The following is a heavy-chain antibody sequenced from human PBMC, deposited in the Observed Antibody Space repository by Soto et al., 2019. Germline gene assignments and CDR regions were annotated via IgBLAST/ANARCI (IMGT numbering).Heavy chain of an antibody. CDR2: ISYDGSNK. CDR3: ARDRYRYNWNSSGY. J-gene: IGHJ4*02. D-gene: IGHD1-7*01. CDR1: GFTFSSYA. V-gene: IGHV3-30-3*01. Sequence: GGSLRLSCAASGFTFSSYAMHWVRQAPGKGLEWVAVISYDGSNKYYADSVKGRFTISRDNSKNTLYLQMNSLRAEDTAVYYCARDRYRYNWNSSGYWGQGTLVTVSS.